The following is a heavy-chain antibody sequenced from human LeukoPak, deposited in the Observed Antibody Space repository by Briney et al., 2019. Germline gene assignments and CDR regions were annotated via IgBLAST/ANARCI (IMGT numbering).Heavy chain of an antibody. CDR3: ARGSSDPDTAMVEED. CDR1: GGSFGGYY. D-gene: IGHD5-18*01. Sequence: SETLSLTCAVYGGSFGGYYWSWIRQPPGKGLEWIGEINHSGSTNYNPSLKSRVTISVDTSKNQFSLKLSSVTAADTAVYYCARGSSDPDTAMVEEDWGQGTLVTVSS. V-gene: IGHV4-34*01. CDR2: INHSGST. J-gene: IGHJ4*02.